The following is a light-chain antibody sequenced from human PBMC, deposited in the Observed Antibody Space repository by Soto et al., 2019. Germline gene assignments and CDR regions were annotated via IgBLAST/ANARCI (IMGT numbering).Light chain of an antibody. J-gene: IGKJ5*01. V-gene: IGKV3-11*01. CDR1: QSVSRY. Sequence: EIVLTQSPATLSLSPGERATLSCRASQSVSRYLAWYQQKPGQAPRLLIYDASNRATGIPARFSGSGSGTDFPLTISSLEPEDFAVYYCQQRSNWPPITFGQGTRLEI. CDR2: DAS. CDR3: QQRSNWPPIT.